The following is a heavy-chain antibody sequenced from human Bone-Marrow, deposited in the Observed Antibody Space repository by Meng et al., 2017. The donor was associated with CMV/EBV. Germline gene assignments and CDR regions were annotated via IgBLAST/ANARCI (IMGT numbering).Heavy chain of an antibody. CDR2: ISYDGSNK. V-gene: IGHV3-30-3*01. CDR3: ARAYSYDI. D-gene: IGHD5-18*01. Sequence: GESLKISCAASGFTFSSYAMHWVRQAPGKGLEWVAVISYDGSNKYYADSVKGRFTISRDNSKNTLYLQMNSLRAEDTAVYYCARAYSYDIWGQGKMVTVSS. CDR1: GFTFSSYA. J-gene: IGHJ3*02.